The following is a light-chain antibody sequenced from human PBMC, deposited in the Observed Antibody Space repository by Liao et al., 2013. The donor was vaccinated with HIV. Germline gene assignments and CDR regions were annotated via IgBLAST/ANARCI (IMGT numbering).Light chain of an antibody. CDR2: KDS. CDR3: QVWDSSSDHPYV. V-gene: IGLV3-1*01. CDR1: KLGDKY. Sequence: SYELTQPPSVSVSPGQTASITCSGDKLGDKYACWYQQKPGQAPVLVIYKDSERPSGIPERFSGSNSGNTATLTISRVEAGDEADYYCQVWDSSSDHPYVFGTGTKVTVL. J-gene: IGLJ1*01.